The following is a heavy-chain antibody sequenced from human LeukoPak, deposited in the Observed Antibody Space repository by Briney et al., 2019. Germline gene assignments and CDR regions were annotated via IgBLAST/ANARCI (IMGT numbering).Heavy chain of an antibody. D-gene: IGHD2-15*01. CDR1: GGSFSGYY. J-gene: IGHJ4*02. CDR3: ARGVVRRPTGKRQLLFDY. V-gene: IGHV4-34*01. CDR2: INHSGST. Sequence: SETLSLTSAVYGGSFSGYYWSWIRQPPGKGREWMGEINHSGSTNYNPYLTSRVTISHDTSQNQFSLRLSSVPAADTAVYYCARGVVRRPTGKRQLLFDYWGQGTLVTVSS.